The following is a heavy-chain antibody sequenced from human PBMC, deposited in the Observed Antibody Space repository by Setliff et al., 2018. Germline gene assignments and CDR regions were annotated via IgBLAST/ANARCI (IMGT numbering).Heavy chain of an antibody. CDR2: IYYRGST. J-gene: IGHJ3*02. V-gene: IGHV4-39*07. CDR1: GGSISSTSYY. CDR3: AGVYGENDLPDI. Sequence: KTSETLSLTCTVSGGSISSTSYYWAWIRQPPGKGLEWTGSIYYRGSTFIYPSLRSRVTISADTSKNQFSLKLTSVTAADTAMYYCAGVYGENDLPDIWGQGTMVTV. D-gene: IGHD4-17*01.